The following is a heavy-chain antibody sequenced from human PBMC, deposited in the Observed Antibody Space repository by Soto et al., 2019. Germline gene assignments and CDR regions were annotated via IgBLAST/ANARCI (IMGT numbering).Heavy chain of an antibody. CDR2: ISYDGSNK. J-gene: IGHJ3*02. CDR3: ARPLSATVVTFHDAFDI. V-gene: IGHV3-30-3*01. Sequence: GGSLRLSCAASGFTFSSYAMHWVRQAPGKGLEWVAVISYDGSNKYYADSVKGRFTISRDNSKNTLYLQMNSLRAEDTAVYYCARPLSATVVTFHDAFDIWGQGTMVTVSS. CDR1: GFTFSSYA. D-gene: IGHD2-15*01.